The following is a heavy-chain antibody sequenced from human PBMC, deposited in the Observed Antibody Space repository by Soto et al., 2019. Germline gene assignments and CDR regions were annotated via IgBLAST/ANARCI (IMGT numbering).Heavy chain of an antibody. V-gene: IGHV4-39*01. J-gene: IGHJ4*02. D-gene: IGHD6-19*01. CDR2: IYYDGSV. CDR1: GGAIRNSIYY. Sequence: PSETLSLTCTVSGGAIRNSIYYWGWIRQPPGKGLEWIGTIYYDGSVAYSPSLKSRVTLSVDTSRNHFSVKINSVTAADTAVYFCARHRIAVAGPLDYWGQGTLVTVP. CDR3: ARHRIAVAGPLDY.